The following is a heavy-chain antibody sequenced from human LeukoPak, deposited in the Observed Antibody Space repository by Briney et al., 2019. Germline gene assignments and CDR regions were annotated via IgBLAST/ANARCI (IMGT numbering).Heavy chain of an antibody. Sequence: SETLSLTCTVSGGSISSYYWSWIRQPPGKGLEWIGYIYYSGSTYYNPSLKSRVTISVDTSKNQFSLKLSSVTAADTAVYYCARAGPQYYDFWSGYSDYYYYGMDVWGQGTTVTVSS. D-gene: IGHD3-3*01. CDR3: ARAGPQYYDFWSGYSDYYYYGMDV. J-gene: IGHJ6*02. V-gene: IGHV4-59*06. CDR1: GGSISSYY. CDR2: IYYSGST.